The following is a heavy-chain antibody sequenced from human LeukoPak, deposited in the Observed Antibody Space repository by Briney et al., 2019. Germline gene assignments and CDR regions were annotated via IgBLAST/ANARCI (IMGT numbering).Heavy chain of an antibody. V-gene: IGHV3-23*01. CDR1: GFTFSSYA. J-gene: IGHJ5*02. CDR3: ARTWIGSTAAILRGSDL. Sequence: GGSLRLSCAASGFTFSSYAMSWVRQAPGKGLEWVSAISGSGGNTCYADSVKGRFTISRDNSKNTLYVQMNSLRAEDTALYYCARTWIGSTAAILRGSDLWGQGTLVSVSS. CDR2: ISGSGGNT. D-gene: IGHD5/OR15-5a*01.